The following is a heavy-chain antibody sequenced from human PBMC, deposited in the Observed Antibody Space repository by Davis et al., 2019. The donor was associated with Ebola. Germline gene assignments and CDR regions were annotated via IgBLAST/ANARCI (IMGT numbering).Heavy chain of an antibody. V-gene: IGHV3-9*01. CDR1: GFIFEDYA. CDR2: ISRNSGSI. CDR3: ARDPALVVTGGGWHFDL. Sequence: SLKISCAASGFIFEDYAMHWVRQVPGKGLEWVAGISRNSGSIGYAGSVRGRFTISRDNAKSSVYLEMNSLRAEDTAVYYCARDPALVVTGGGWHFDLWGRGTLVTVSS. D-gene: IGHD2-21*02. J-gene: IGHJ2*01.